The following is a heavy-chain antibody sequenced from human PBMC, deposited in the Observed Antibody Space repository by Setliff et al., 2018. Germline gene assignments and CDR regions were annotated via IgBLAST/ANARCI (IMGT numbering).Heavy chain of an antibody. V-gene: IGHV4-39*01. D-gene: IGHD3-10*01. J-gene: IGHJ6*03. CDR2: INYSGST. Sequence: SETLSLTCSVLGDSLSSGTQYWAWIRQPPGKGLEWIGNINYSGSTYYNPSLRSRVTMSVDASKNQVSLKVTSVSVADTAMYYCARSHYYASGNSHYYYMDVWGKGTAVTVSS. CDR1: GDSLSSGTQY. CDR3: ARSHYYASGNSHYYYMDV.